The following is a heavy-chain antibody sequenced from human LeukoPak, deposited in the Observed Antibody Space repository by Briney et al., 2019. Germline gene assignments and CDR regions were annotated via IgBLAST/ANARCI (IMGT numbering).Heavy chain of an antibody. CDR2: ISSSGSTI. V-gene: IGHV3-48*03. CDR3: ARGPYASGSYGRRGWVHYMDV. D-gene: IGHD3-10*01. Sequence: GGSLRLSCAASGFTFSSYEMNWVRQAPGKGLEWVSYISSSGSTIYYADSVKGRFTISRDNAKNSLYLQMNSLKAEDTAVYYCARGPYASGSYGRRGWVHYMDVWGKGTTVTISS. CDR1: GFTFSSYE. J-gene: IGHJ6*03.